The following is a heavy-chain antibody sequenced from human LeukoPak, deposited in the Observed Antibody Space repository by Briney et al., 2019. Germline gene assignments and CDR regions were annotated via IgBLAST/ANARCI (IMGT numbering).Heavy chain of an antibody. CDR2: FDPEDGET. CDR3: ATGVLRYFDWLDY. Sequence: ASVKVSCKASGGTFSSYAISWVRQAPGKGLEWMGGFDPEDGETIYAQKFQGRVTMTEDTSTDTAYTELSSLRSEDTAVYYCATGVLRYFDWLDYWGQGTLVTVSS. D-gene: IGHD3-9*01. CDR1: GGTFSSYA. J-gene: IGHJ4*02. V-gene: IGHV1-24*01.